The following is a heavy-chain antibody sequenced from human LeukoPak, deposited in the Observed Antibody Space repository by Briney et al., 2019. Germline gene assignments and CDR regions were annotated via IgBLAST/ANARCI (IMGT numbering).Heavy chain of an antibody. Sequence: AGGSLRLSCAASGCTFSNAGMSWVRQAPGKGLEWVGRIQSKTDGGTTDYAAHVKGRFTISRDDSKNTLYLQMNSLKTEDTAVYYCTTDYPRYCSSTSCQNFDYWGQGTLVTVSS. CDR2: IQSKTDGGTT. CDR1: GCTFSNAG. CDR3: TTDYPRYCSSTSCQNFDY. V-gene: IGHV3-15*01. J-gene: IGHJ4*02. D-gene: IGHD2-2*01.